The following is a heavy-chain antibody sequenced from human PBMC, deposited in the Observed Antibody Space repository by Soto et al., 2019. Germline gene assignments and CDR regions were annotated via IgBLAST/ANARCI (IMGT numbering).Heavy chain of an antibody. J-gene: IGHJ6*02. CDR3: EFCSGGQRDGMDV. D-gene: IGHD2-15*01. Sequence: LQLQESGPGLVKPSETLSLTCTVSGGSISSSSYYWGWIRQPPGKGLEWIGSIYYSGSTYYNPSLKSRVTISVDTSKNQFSLKLSSVTAADTAVYYCEFCSGGQRDGMDVWGQGTTVTVSS. CDR1: GGSISSSSYY. CDR2: IYYSGST. V-gene: IGHV4-39*01.